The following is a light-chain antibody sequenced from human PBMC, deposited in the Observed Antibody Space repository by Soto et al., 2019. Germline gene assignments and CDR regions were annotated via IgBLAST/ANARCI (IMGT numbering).Light chain of an antibody. CDR2: DVT. Sequence: QSALTQPASVSGSPGQPITISCTGTSSDVGGYNYVSWYQQHPVKAPKLMIYDVTNRPSGVSDRFSGSKSGNTASLTISGLQAEDEADYYCSSYPSSSTPYVFGTGTKVTVL. CDR3: SSYPSSSTPYV. V-gene: IGLV2-14*01. CDR1: SSDVGGYNY. J-gene: IGLJ1*01.